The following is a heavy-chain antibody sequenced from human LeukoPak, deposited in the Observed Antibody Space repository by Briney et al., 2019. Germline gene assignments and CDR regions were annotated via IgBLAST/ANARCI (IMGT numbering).Heavy chain of an antibody. Sequence: GGSLRLSCAASGFTFNSYSMNWVRQAPGKGLEWVSYISSSSSTIYYADSVKGRFTISRDNAKNSLYLQMNSLSADDTAVYCCAGGASEYSSSGDFACWGQGTLVTVSS. V-gene: IGHV3-48*01. CDR1: GFTFNSYS. CDR2: ISSSSSTI. D-gene: IGHD6-6*01. J-gene: IGHJ4*02. CDR3: AGGASEYSSSGDFAC.